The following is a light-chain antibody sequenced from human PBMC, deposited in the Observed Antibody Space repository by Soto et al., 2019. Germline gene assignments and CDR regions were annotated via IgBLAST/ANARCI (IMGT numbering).Light chain of an antibody. Sequence: DIQMTQSPSTLSASVGDTVTITCRASQSVSRWLNWYQQKSGKAPRLLIYEASNLEIGVPSRFSGSGSGTEFILTINSLHPADSATYYCLQFNSKVWTFGQGTKVEIK. CDR3: LQFNSKVWT. V-gene: IGKV1-5*01. J-gene: IGKJ1*01. CDR2: EAS. CDR1: QSVSRW.